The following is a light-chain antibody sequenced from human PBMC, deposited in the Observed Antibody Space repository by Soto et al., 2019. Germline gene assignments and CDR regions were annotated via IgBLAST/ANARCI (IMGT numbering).Light chain of an antibody. J-gene: IGKJ1*01. CDR1: QSISSW. CDR2: KAS. CDR3: QQYGDNSRT. V-gene: IGKV1-5*03. Sequence: DIQMTQSPSSLSASVGDRVTITCRASQSISSWLAWYQQKPGEAPKLLISKASALQGGVPTRFSGTGSGTEFTLTISSLQPDDFATYYCQQYGDNSRTFGQGTKVEIK.